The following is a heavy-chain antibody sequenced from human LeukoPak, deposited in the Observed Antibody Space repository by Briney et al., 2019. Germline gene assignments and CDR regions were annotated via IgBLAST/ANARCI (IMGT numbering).Heavy chain of an antibody. Sequence: GSLRLSCAASGFPFSSYGMHWVRQAPGKGLEWVAVISYDGSNKYYADSVKGRFTISRDNSKNTLYLQMNSLRAEDTAVYYCARERLRTDFDYWGQGTLVTVSS. D-gene: IGHD5-12*01. CDR3: ARERLRTDFDY. V-gene: IGHV3-30*03. J-gene: IGHJ4*02. CDR1: GFPFSSYG. CDR2: ISYDGSNK.